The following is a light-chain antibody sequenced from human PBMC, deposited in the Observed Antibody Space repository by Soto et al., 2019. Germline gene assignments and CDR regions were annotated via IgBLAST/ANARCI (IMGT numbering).Light chain of an antibody. CDR3: LQHNSYPLT. J-gene: IGKJ4*01. CDR2: AAS. CDR1: QGIRNE. Sequence: DIQMTQSPSSLSASAGDRVTITCRASQGIRNELGWYQQKPGKAPKRLIYAASSLQSGVPSRFSGSGSGTEFTLTISSLQPEDFATYYCLQHNSYPLTFGGGTKVEIK. V-gene: IGKV1-17*01.